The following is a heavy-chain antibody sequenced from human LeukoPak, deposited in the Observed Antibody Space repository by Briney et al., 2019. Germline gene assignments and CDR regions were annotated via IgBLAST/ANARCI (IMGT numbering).Heavy chain of an antibody. J-gene: IGHJ6*03. CDR3: ARDRKLGDYYYYYMDV. Sequence: PSETLSLTCTVSGGSISSGSYYWSWIRQPAGKGLEWIGRIYTSGSTNYNPSLKSRVTISVDTSKNQFSLKLSSVTAADPAVYYCARDRKLGDYYYYYMDVWGKGTTVTVSS. D-gene: IGHD1-14*01. V-gene: IGHV4-61*02. CDR2: IYTSGST. CDR1: GGSISSGSYY.